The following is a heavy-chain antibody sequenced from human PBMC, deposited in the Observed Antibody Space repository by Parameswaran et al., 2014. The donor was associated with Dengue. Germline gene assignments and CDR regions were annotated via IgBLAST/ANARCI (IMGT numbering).Heavy chain of an antibody. J-gene: IGHJ4*02. Sequence: VRQAPGKGLEWVSVIYSGGSTYYADSVKGRFTISRDNSKNTLYLQMNSLRAEDTAVYYCASTDYCGGDCSPYYFDYWGPGNPGHRLL. V-gene: IGHV3-66*02. D-gene: IGHD2-21*02. CDR2: IYSGGST. CDR3: ASTDYCGGDCSPYYFDY.